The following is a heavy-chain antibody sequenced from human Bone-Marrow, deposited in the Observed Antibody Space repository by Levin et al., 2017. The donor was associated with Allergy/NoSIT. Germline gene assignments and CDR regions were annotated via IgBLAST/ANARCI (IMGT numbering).Heavy chain of an antibody. Sequence: AGGSLRLSCAASGFTFDDYAMHWVRQAPGKGLEWVSGISWNSGSIGYADSVKGRFTISRDNAKNSLYLQMNSLRAEDTALHLSGYYWGQGTLVTVSS. CDR2: ISWNSGSI. CDR3: GYY. V-gene: IGHV3-9*01. CDR1: GFTFDDYA. D-gene: IGHD5-12*01. J-gene: IGHJ4*02.